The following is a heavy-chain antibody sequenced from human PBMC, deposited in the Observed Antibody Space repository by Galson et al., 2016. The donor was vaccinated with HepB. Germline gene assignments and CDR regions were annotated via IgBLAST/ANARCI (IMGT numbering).Heavy chain of an antibody. CDR1: GLMFSSNA. D-gene: IGHD2-15*01. V-gene: IGHV3-30*04. CDR3: ATALGATPTFNS. Sequence: SLRLSCAASGLMFSSNAFHWVRQAPGKGLEWLAVISYDGNDKSYADSVKGRCTISRDNSKSTLSLQMNSLSAEDTAVYYCATALGATPTFNSWGQGTLVTVSS. CDR2: ISYDGNDK. J-gene: IGHJ4*02.